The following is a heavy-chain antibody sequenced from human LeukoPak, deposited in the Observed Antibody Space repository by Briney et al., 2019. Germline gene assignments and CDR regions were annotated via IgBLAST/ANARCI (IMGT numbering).Heavy chain of an antibody. D-gene: IGHD6-6*01. V-gene: IGHV3-23*01. CDR3: ARDPYSSSSF. J-gene: IGHJ4*02. CDR1: GFTFSSYE. CDR2: VSGSGSTT. Sequence: GGSLRLSCAASGFTFSSYEMNWVRQAPGKGLEWVSAVSGSGSTTYYADSVKGRFTISRDNSKNTLYLQLNSLRAEDTAVYYCARDPYSSSSFWGQGTLVTVSS.